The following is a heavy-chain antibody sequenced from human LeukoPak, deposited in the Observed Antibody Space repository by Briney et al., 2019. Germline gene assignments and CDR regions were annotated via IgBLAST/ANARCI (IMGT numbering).Heavy chain of an antibody. V-gene: IGHV3-21*01. J-gene: IGHJ4*02. CDR2: ISSSSSYI. Sequence: KPGGSLRLSRAASGFTFSSYSMNWVRQAPGKGLEWVSSISSSSSYIYYADSLEGRFTISRDNAKNSLYLQMNSLRAEDTAVYYCARDRAHCSGDTCYSLLEYWGQGTLVTVSS. CDR3: ARDRAHCSGDTCYSLLEY. CDR1: GFTFSSYS. D-gene: IGHD2-15*01.